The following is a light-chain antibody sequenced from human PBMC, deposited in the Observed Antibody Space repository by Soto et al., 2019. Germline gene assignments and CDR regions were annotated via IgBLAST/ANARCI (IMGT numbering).Light chain of an antibody. J-gene: IGKJ1*01. Sequence: EMVLTQSPGTLSLSPGERATLSCRASQSVSSSYLAWYQQKPGQAPRLLIYGASTRATGIPDRFSGSGSETDFTLTITRLEPEDFAVYYCQQYGSSSSWTFGQGTKVDIK. CDR3: QQYGSSSSWT. V-gene: IGKV3-20*01. CDR2: GAS. CDR1: QSVSSSY.